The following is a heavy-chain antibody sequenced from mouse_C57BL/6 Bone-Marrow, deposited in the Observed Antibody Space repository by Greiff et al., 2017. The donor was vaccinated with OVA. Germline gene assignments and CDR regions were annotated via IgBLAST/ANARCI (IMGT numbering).Heavy chain of an antibody. V-gene: IGHV1-76*01. D-gene: IGHD2-4*01. CDR3: ARKRLRPHYFDY. J-gene: IGHJ2*01. CDR2: IYPGSGNT. Sequence: QVQLQQSGAELVRPGASVKLSCKASGYTFTDYYINWVKQRPGQGLEWIARIYPGSGNTYYNEKFKGKATLTAEKSSSTAYMQLSSLTSEDSAVYYCARKRLRPHYFDYWGQGTTLTVSS. CDR1: GYTFTDYY.